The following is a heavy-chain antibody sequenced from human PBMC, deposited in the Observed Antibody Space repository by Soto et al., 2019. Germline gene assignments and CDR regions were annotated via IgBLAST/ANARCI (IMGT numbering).Heavy chain of an antibody. D-gene: IGHD4-4*01. CDR1: GYSISSGYY. CDR2: IYHSGST. V-gene: IGHV4-38-2*01. CDR3: ATYYSNDYYFDY. J-gene: IGHJ4*02. Sequence: LSLTCAVSGYSISSGYYWGWIRQPPGKGLEWIGSIYHSGSTYYNPSLKSRVTISVDTSKNQFSLKLSSVTAADTAVYYCATYYSNDYYFDYWGQGTLVTVSS.